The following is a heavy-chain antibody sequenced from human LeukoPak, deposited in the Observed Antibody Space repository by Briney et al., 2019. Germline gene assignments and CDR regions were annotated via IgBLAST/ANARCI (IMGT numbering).Heavy chain of an antibody. CDR3: ARSVPASGGSCYGKCVMDV. Sequence: ASVKVSCKASGYTFPSYFMHWVRQAPGQGLEWMGIINPSGGSTSYAQKFQGRVTMTRDTFTSTVYMELSSLRSEDTAVYYCARSVPASGGSCYGKCVMDVWGQGTTVTVSS. CDR2: INPSGGST. D-gene: IGHD2-15*01. J-gene: IGHJ6*02. CDR1: GYTFPSYF. V-gene: IGHV1-46*01.